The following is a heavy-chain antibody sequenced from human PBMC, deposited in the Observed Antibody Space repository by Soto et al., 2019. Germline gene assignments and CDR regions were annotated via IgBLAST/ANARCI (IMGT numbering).Heavy chain of an antibody. CDR1: GGSISGYY. Sequence: SETLSLTCTVSGGSISGYYLSWIRQPPGEGLEWIGYIYSSGGTNYSPSLKSRVTISVDTSKNRFSLKLNSVTAADTAVYYCARTESAEYFQHWGQGTLVTVSS. J-gene: IGHJ1*01. CDR2: IYSSGGT. CDR3: ARTESAEYFQH. V-gene: IGHV4-59*01.